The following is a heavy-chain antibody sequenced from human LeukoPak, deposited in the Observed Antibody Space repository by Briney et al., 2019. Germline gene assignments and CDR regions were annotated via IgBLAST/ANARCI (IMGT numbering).Heavy chain of an antibody. Sequence: ASVRVSCTASGYTFTDYYMHWVRQAHGHGLEWMGWINPYSGGTVYAQQFQGRITMTRDTSITTAYMELSSLRSDDAAVYYCARAVVGDSPFDYWGQGTLVSVSS. D-gene: IGHD1-26*01. J-gene: IGHJ4*02. CDR2: INPYSGGT. CDR1: GYTFTDYY. V-gene: IGHV1-2*02. CDR3: ARAVVGDSPFDY.